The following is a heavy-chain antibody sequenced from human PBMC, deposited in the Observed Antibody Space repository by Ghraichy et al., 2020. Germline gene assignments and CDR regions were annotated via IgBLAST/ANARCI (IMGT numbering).Heavy chain of an antibody. D-gene: IGHD3-22*01. CDR1: GFTFSSYA. CDR3: ALDYYDSSGYPYPGILNY. J-gene: IGHJ4*02. CDR2: ISGSGGST. V-gene: IGHV3-23*01. Sequence: GGSLRLSCAASGFTFSSYAMSWVRQAPGKGLEWVSAISGSGGSTYYADSVKGRFTISRDNSKNTLYLQMNSLRAEDTAVYYCALDYYDSSGYPYPGILNYWGQGTLVTVSS.